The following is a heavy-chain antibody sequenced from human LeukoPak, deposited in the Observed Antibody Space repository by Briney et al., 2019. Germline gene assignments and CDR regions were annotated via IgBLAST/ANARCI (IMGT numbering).Heavy chain of an antibody. CDR2: IADAGT. J-gene: IGHJ3*01. D-gene: IGHD3-16*01. CDR3: ARNLGPFDV. V-gene: IGHV3-23*01. Sequence: GGSLRLSCAASGFTFNDFAMTWVRQAPGKGLEWVSTIADAGTYYADSVKGRFIISRDNSENMLYLQLNSLRADDTAMYYCARNLGPFDVRGHGTMVTVSS. CDR1: GFTFNDFA.